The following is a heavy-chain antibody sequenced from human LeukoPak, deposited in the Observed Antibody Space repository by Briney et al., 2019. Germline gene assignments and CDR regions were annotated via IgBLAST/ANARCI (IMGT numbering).Heavy chain of an antibody. CDR2: IYYSGSI. J-gene: IGHJ4*02. V-gene: IGHV4-59*11. Sequence: SETLSLTCTVSGDSISSHYWSWIRQPPGKGLEWIGYIYYSGSINYNSSLKSRVTISVDTSKNQFSLKLNSVTAADTAVYYCAGSLGYCTSNVCYLKYWGQGTLVTVSS. CDR1: GDSISSHY. CDR3: AGSLGYCTSNVCYLKY. D-gene: IGHD2-8*01.